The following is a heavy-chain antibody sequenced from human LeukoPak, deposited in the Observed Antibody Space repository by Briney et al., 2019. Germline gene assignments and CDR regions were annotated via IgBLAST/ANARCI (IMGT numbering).Heavy chain of an antibody. CDR3: ARDLGYYDSSGYYCGY. D-gene: IGHD3-22*01. CDR1: GYIFSNYG. CDR2: ISGYNGNT. Sequence: PAASVKVSCKASGYIFSNYGISWVRQAPGQGLEWMGWISGYNGNTKYAQKLQGRVTLTTDTSTSTAYMELRSLRFDDTAVYYCARDLGYYDSSGYYCGYWGQGTLVTVSS. J-gene: IGHJ4*02. V-gene: IGHV1-18*01.